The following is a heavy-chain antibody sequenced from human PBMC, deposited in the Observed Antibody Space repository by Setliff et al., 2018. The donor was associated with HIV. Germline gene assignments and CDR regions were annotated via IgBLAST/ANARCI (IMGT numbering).Heavy chain of an antibody. CDR2: INPNNGDT. V-gene: IGHV1-2*02. Sequence: ASVQVSCKPSGCTFTGYYLHWVRQPPGQGLEGMGWINPNNGDTNYEQRFQGRVTMTRDTSITTVYMVLNRLTPGDQAVYYCASPYENNSGPDYWGQGTPVTVS. CDR3: ASPYENNSGPDY. J-gene: IGHJ4*02. CDR1: GCTFTGYY. D-gene: IGHD7-27*01.